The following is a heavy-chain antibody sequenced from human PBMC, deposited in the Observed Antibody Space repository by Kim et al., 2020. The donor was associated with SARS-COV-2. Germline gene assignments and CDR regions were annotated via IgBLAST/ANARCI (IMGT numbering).Heavy chain of an antibody. CDR3: AKDHSISPGDFDY. J-gene: IGHJ4*02. Sequence: YTDTVKGRFTISRDNAKNTLYLQMNSLRAEDTAVYYCAKDHSISPGDFDYWGQGTLVTVSS. V-gene: IGHV3-23*01. D-gene: IGHD3-10*01.